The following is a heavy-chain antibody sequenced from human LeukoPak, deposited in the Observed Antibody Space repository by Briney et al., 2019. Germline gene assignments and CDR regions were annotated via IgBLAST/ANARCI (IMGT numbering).Heavy chain of an antibody. D-gene: IGHD3-10*01. CDR2: INPSGGST. J-gene: IGHJ4*02. CDR3: ARDSAMVRGVIQYYFDY. Sequence: ASVKVSCKASGYTFTSYYMHWVRQAPGQGLEWMGIINPSGGSTSYAQKFQGRVTMTRDTSTSTVYMELSSMRSEDTAVYYCARDSAMVRGVIQYYFDYWGQGTLVTVSS. CDR1: GYTFTSYY. V-gene: IGHV1-46*01.